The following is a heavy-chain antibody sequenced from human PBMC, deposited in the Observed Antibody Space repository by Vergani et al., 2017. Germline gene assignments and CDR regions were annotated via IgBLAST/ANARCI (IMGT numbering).Heavy chain of an antibody. D-gene: IGHD1-26*01. CDR2: IYTSGST. CDR1: GGSISSGSYY. CDR3: ARGVIVGATTFFDY. J-gene: IGHJ4*02. Sequence: QVQLQESGPGLVKPSQTLSLTCTVSGGSISSGSYYWSWIRQPAGKGLEWIGSIYTSGSTNYNPSLKSRVTISVDTSKNQFSLKLSSVTAADTAVYYCARGVIVGATTFFDYWGQGTLVTVSS. V-gene: IGHV4-61*02.